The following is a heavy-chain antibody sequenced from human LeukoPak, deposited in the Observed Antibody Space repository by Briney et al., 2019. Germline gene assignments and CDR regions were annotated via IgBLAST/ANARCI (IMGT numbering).Heavy chain of an antibody. CDR1: GFTFTDYS. CDR3: AKYQQQLVWSFDY. V-gene: IGHV3-23*01. J-gene: IGHJ4*02. Sequence: GGSLRLSCAASGFTFTDYSMSWVRQAPGKGLEWVSAISGSGGSTYYADSVKGRFTISRDNSKNTLYLQINSLRAEDTAVYYCAKYQQQLVWSFDYWGQGTLVTVSS. D-gene: IGHD6-13*01. CDR2: ISGSGGST.